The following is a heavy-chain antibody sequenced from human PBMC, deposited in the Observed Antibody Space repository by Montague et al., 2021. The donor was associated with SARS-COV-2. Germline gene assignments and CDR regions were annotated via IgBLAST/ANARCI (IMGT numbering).Heavy chain of an antibody. CDR1: GFTFSSYG. J-gene: IGHJ5*02. CDR3: ARADSSSWYLDWFDP. Sequence: SLRLSCAASGFTFSSYGMHWVRQAPGKGLEWVAVIWYDGSNKYYADSVKGRFTISRDNSKNTLYLQMNSLRAEDTAVYYCARADSSSWYLDWFDPWGQGTLVTVSS. V-gene: IGHV3-33*01. D-gene: IGHD6-13*01. CDR2: IWYDGSNK.